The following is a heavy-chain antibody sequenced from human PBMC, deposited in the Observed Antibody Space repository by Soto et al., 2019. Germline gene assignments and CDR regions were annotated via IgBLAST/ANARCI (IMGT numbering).Heavy chain of an antibody. CDR3: ARGVDAGVDV. CDR1: GYTFTSYD. CDR2: MSPNSGAT. D-gene: IGHD1-1*01. J-gene: IGHJ6*02. V-gene: IGHV1-8*01. Sequence: QVQLVQSGAEVTKPGASVKVSCKASGYTFTSYDINWVRQATGQGLEWMGWMSPNSGATGYAQKFQDRVTMTRDTSISTADMELSNLRSEDTAIYYCARGVDAGVDVWGQGSTVTVSS.